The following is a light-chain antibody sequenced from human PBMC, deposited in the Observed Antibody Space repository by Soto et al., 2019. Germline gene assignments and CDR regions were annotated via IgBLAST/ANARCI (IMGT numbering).Light chain of an antibody. CDR1: SSDVGGYNF. CDR2: DVR. V-gene: IGLV2-14*03. Sequence: QSALTQPASVSGSPGQSITISCTGTSSDVGGYNFVSWYQQHPGKAPKFIIYDVRNRPSGVSNRFSGSRSGNTASLTISGLPAEDADDYYCSSYTSSSTVIFGGGTKLTVL. CDR3: SSYTSSSTVI. J-gene: IGLJ2*01.